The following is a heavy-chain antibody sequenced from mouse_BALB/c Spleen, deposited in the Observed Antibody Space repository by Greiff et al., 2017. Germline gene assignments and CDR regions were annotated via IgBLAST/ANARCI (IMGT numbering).Heavy chain of an antibody. CDR2: IYPGSGNT. V-gene: IGHV1-63*01. CDR1: GYAFTNYW. J-gene: IGHJ2*01. D-gene: IGHD2-4*01. CDR3: ARAVYYDYGAY. Sequence: QVQLQQSGAELVRPVTSVKISCKASGYAFTNYWLGWVKQRPGHGLEWIGDIYPGSGNTYYNEKFKGKATLTADKSSSTAYMQLSSLTSEDSAVYFCARAVYYDYGAYWGQGTTLTVSS.